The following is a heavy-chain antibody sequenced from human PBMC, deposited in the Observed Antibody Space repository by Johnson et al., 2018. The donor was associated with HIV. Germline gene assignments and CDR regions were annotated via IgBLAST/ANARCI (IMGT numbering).Heavy chain of an antibody. CDR1: GFTFDYYG. CDR3: AKERVTWSSRGDAFDI. Sequence: VQLVESGGGVVRPGGSLRLSCAASGFTFDYYGMSWVRQAPGKGLEWVSAISGSGGSTYYADSVKGRFTISRDNSKNTLYLQMNSLRAEDTAVYYCAKERVTWSSRGDAFDIWGQGTMVTVSS. V-gene: IGHV3-23*04. D-gene: IGHD5-18*01. J-gene: IGHJ3*02. CDR2: ISGSGGST.